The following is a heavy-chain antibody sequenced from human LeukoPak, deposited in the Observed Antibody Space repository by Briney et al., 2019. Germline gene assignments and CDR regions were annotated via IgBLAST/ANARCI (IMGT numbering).Heavy chain of an antibody. CDR3: AREDYGDYGGGFDY. J-gene: IGHJ4*02. CDR2: IYYSGST. V-gene: IGHV4-59*01. D-gene: IGHD4-17*01. CDR1: DGSISSYY. Sequence: SETLSLTCTVSDGSISSYYWSWIRQPPGKGLEWIGYIYYSGSTNYNPSLKSRVTISVDTSKNQFSLKLSSVTAADTAVYYCAREDYGDYGGGFDYWGQGTLVTVSS.